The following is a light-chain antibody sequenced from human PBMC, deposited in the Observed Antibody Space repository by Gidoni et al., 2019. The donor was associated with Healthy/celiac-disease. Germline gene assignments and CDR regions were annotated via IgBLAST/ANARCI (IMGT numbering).Light chain of an antibody. J-gene: IGLJ1*01. CDR2: GVS. CDR1: SSDIGGYNY. Sequence: QSALTQPASVSGSPGQSITISCTGTSSDIGGYNYVSWYQQHPGKAPKLMIFGVSHRPSGVSNRFSGSKSGSTAALTISGLQAEDEADYYCNSYTCSSTHVFGTGTKVTVL. V-gene: IGLV2-14*03. CDR3: NSYTCSSTHV.